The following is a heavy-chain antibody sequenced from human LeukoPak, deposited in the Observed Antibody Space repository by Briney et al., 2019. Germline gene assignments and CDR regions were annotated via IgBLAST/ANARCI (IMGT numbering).Heavy chain of an antibody. CDR2: INGATGNT. J-gene: IGHJ3*01. Sequence: ASVKVSCKASGYTFTNNFMHWVRQAPGQRPEWMGWINGATGNTEYSEEFQGRLTISRDTSATTAYMELSSLRSDDTAVYYCARWPVGPGAFDLWGPGTMVTVSS. CDR1: GYTFTNNF. V-gene: IGHV1-3*01. CDR3: ARWPVGPGAFDL. D-gene: IGHD1-14*01.